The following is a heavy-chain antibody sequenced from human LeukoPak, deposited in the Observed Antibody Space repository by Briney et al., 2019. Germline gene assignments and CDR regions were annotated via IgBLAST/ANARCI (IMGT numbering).Heavy chain of an antibody. D-gene: IGHD1-26*01. Sequence: SVKASCKASGGTFSSYAISWVRQAPGQGLEWMGGIIPIFGTANYAQKFQGRVTITADESTSTAYMELSSLRSEDTAVYYCARDRGGSYYSHQYYFDYWGQGTLVTVSS. CDR1: GGTFSSYA. V-gene: IGHV1-69*13. J-gene: IGHJ4*02. CDR2: IIPIFGTA. CDR3: ARDRGGSYYSHQYYFDY.